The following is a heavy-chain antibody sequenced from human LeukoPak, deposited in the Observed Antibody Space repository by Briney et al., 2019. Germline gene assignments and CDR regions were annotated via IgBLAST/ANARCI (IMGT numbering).Heavy chain of an antibody. V-gene: IGHV4-59*01. CDR2: IYYSGST. CDR3: STAYSSGWYRGYQAGSPYFQH. CDR1: GGSLSSYY. D-gene: IGHD6-19*01. Sequence: SETLSLTCTVSGGSLSSYYWSWIRQPPGQGLEWIGYIYYSGSTNYNPSLKSRVTISVDTSKNQFSLKLSSVTAADTAVYYCSTAYSSGWYRGYQAGSPYFQHWGQGTLVTVSS. J-gene: IGHJ1*01.